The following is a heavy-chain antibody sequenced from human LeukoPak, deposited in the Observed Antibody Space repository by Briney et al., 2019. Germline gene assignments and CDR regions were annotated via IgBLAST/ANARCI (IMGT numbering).Heavy chain of an antibody. CDR3: ATPSEADMDA. J-gene: IGHJ6*03. Sequence: PSETLSLTCAVYGGSFSGYYWSWIRQPPGKGLEWIGEINHSGSTNYNPSLKSRVTISVDTSKNQFSLKLSSVTAADTAVYYCATPSEADMDAWGKGTTVTVSS. CDR1: GGSFSGYY. V-gene: IGHV4-34*01. CDR2: INHSGST.